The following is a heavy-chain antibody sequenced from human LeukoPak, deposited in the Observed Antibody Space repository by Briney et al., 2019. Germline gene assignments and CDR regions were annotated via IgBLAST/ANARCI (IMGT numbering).Heavy chain of an antibody. CDR3: ARARGYGIHYFDY. CDR2: INPNSGGT. CDR1: GYTFTGYY. Sequence: ASVKVSCKASGYTFTGYYMHWVRQAPGQGLEWMGRINPNSGGTNYAQKFQGRVTMTRDTSISTAYMELSRLRSDDTAVYYCARARGYGIHYFDYWGEGTLVTVSS. D-gene: IGHD3-16*01. J-gene: IGHJ4*02. V-gene: IGHV1-2*06.